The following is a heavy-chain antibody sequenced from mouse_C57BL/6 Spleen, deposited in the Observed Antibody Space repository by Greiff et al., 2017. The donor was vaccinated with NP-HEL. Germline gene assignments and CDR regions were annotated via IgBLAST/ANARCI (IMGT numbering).Heavy chain of an antibody. J-gene: IGHJ3*01. V-gene: IGHV5-4*01. CDR1: GFTFSSYA. CDR2: ISDGGSYT. Sequence: EVQGVESGGGLVKPGGSLKLSCAASGFTFSSYAMSWVRQTPEKRLEWVATISDGGSYTYYPDNVKGRFTISRDNAKNNLYLQMSHLKSEDTAMYYCARDVYYDYDGSWFAYWGQGTLVTVSA. D-gene: IGHD2-4*01. CDR3: ARDVYYDYDGSWFAY.